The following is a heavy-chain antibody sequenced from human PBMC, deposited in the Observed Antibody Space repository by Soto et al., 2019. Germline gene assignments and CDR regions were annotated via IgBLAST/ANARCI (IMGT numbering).Heavy chain of an antibody. CDR1: GFTFSTYV. V-gene: IGHV3-30*18. Sequence: QVQLVESGGGVVQPGRSLRLSCTASGFTFSTYVMHWVRQAPGKGLEWVAVISYDGSNKYYADSVKGRFTISRDNPKNTLYLQMNSLTAEDTAVYYCAKGGGGDWFSHGYWCQGTLVTVSS. D-gene: IGHD2-21*02. CDR3: AKGGGGDWFSHGY. CDR2: ISYDGSNK. J-gene: IGHJ4*02.